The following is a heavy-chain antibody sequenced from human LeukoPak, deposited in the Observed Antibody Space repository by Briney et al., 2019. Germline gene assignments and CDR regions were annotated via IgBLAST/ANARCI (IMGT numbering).Heavy chain of an antibody. V-gene: IGHV1-18*04. Sequence: GASVKVSCKASGYTFTGYYMHWVRQAPGQGLEWMGWISAYNGNTNYAQKLQGRVTMTTDTSTSTAYMELRSLRSDDTAVYYCAREGMGAAYFDYWGQGTLVTVSS. CDR1: GYTFTGYY. CDR2: ISAYNGNT. J-gene: IGHJ4*02. D-gene: IGHD6-13*01. CDR3: AREGMGAAYFDY.